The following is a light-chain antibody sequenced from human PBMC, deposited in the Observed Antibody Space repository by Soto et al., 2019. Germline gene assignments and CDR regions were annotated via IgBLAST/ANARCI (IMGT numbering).Light chain of an antibody. J-gene: IGLJ2*01. CDR3: CSYAGRSNVV. V-gene: IGLV2-23*02. CDR1: SGDVGTYNL. Sequence: QSAQTQPASVSGSPGQSITISCTGTSGDVGTYNLVSWYQQHPGRAPKLIIFEVNKRPSGVSNRLSGSKSGNTASLAISGLQADDEADYHCCSYAGRSNVVCGGGTKLTVL. CDR2: EVN.